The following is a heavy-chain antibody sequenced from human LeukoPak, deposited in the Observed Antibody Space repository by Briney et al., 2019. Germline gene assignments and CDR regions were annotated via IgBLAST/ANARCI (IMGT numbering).Heavy chain of an antibody. D-gene: IGHD3-22*01. CDR2: INQDGSVK. V-gene: IGHV3-7*01. CDR3: ATSRDSSGVD. J-gene: IGHJ4*02. CDR1: GFTFRNYW. Sequence: PGGSLRLSCAASGFTFRNYWMSWVRQAPGKGLEWVGNINQDGSVKFYVDSVKGRFTISRDNAKSSLYLQMNSLRAEDTAVYYSATSRDSSGVDWGQGNLVTVSS.